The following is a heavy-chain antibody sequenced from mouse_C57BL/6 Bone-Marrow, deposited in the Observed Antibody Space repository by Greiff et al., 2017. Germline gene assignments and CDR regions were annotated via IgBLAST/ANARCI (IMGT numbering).Heavy chain of an antibody. Sequence: EVKLVESGGGLVQPGGSLKLSCAASGFTFSDYGMAWVRQAPRKGPEWVAFISNLAYSIYYADTVTGRFTISRENAKNTLYLEMSSLRSEDTAMYYCARSSYGPYYFDYWGQGTTLTVSS. CDR3: ARSSYGPYYFDY. V-gene: IGHV5-15*04. CDR1: GFTFSDYG. D-gene: IGHD2-10*01. CDR2: ISNLAYSI. J-gene: IGHJ2*01.